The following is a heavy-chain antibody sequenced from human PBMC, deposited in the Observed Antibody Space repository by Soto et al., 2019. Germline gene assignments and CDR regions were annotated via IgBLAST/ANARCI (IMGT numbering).Heavy chain of an antibody. J-gene: IGHJ4*02. Sequence: GGSLRLSCAASGFTFSSYAMHWVRQAPGKGLEWVAVISYDGSNKYYADSVKGRFTISRDNSKNTLYLQMNSLRAEDTAVYYCARDWVYCTNGVCYSHFDYWGQGTLVTVSS. CDR3: ARDWVYCTNGVCYSHFDY. V-gene: IGHV3-30-3*01. D-gene: IGHD2-8*01. CDR1: GFTFSSYA. CDR2: ISYDGSNK.